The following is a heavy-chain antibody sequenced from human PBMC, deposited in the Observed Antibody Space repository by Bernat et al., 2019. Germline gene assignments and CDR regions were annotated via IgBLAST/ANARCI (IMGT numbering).Heavy chain of an antibody. D-gene: IGHD4-17*01. V-gene: IGHV3-30*03. J-gene: IGHJ5*02. CDR2: ISYDGSNK. CDR1: GFTFSSYG. CDR3: ARDTQTYGGYSWLDP. Sequence: QVQLVESGGGVVQPGRSLRLSCAASGFTFSSYGMHWVRQAPGKGLEWVAVISYDGSNKYYADSVKGRFTISRHNSKNTLYLQMNSLRAEDTAVYYCARDTQTYGGYSWLDPWGQGTLVTVSS.